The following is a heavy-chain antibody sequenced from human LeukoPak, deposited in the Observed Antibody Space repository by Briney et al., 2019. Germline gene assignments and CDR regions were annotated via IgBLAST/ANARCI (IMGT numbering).Heavy chain of an antibody. J-gene: IGHJ3*02. Sequence: GGSLRLSCAASGFTFSSYSMNWVRQAPGKGLELVSSISSSSSYIYYADSVKGRFTISRDNAKNSLYLQMNSLRAEDTAVYYCAGEEQWLVGAFDIWGQGTMVTVSS. D-gene: IGHD6-19*01. CDR3: AGEEQWLVGAFDI. CDR1: GFTFSSYS. V-gene: IGHV3-21*01. CDR2: ISSSSSYI.